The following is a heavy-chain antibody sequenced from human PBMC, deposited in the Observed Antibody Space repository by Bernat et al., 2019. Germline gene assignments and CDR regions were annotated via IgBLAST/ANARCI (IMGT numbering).Heavy chain of an antibody. V-gene: IGHV2-5*02. Sequence: QITLKESGPTLVKPTQTLTLTCTFSGFSLSTSGEGVGWIRQPPGKALEWLALIYWDDDKRYSPSLKNRLTITKDTSKNQVVLTMTNMDTVDTATYDCAHEGGRGSGRAFDYWGQGTLVTVSS. J-gene: IGHJ4*02. CDR3: AHEGGRGSGRAFDY. D-gene: IGHD3-10*01. CDR2: IYWDDDK. CDR1: GFSLSTSGEG.